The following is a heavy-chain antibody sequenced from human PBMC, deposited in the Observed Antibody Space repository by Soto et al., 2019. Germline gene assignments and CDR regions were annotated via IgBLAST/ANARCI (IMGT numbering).Heavy chain of an antibody. CDR2: ISYDGSNK. CDR1: GFTFSSYA. D-gene: IGHD3-3*01. Sequence: QVQLVESGGGVVQPERSLRLSCAASGFTFSSYAVHWVRQAPGKGLEWVAVISYDGSNKYYADSVKGRFTISRDNSKNTLYLQMNSLRAEDTAVYYCARDTNPYYYYYGMDVWGQGTTVTVSS. CDR3: ARDTNPYYYYYGMDV. V-gene: IGHV3-30-3*01. J-gene: IGHJ6*02.